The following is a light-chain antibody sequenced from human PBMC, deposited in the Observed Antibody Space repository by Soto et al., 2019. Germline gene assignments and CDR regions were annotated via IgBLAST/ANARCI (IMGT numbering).Light chain of an antibody. CDR2: EVS. V-gene: IGLV2-14*01. Sequence: QSVLTKPASVSGSPGQSITSSCTGTSSDVVGYTYVSWYQQHPGKAPKLIIYEVSHRPSGVSNRFSGSKSGNTASLTISGLQAEDEADYYCRSYTSSSTPYVFGTGTKLTVL. J-gene: IGLJ1*01. CDR3: RSYTSSSTPYV. CDR1: SSDVVGYTY.